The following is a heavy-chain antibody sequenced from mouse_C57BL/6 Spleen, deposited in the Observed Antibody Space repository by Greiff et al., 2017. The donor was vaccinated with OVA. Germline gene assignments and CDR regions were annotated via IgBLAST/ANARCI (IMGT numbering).Heavy chain of an antibody. CDR1: GYAFSSYW. J-gene: IGHJ1*03. CDR3: AREEDSNGYFDV. V-gene: IGHV1-80*01. Sequence: QVQLQQSGAELVKPGASVKISCKASGYAFSSYWMNWVKQRPGKGLEWIGQIYPGDGDTNYNGKFKGKATLTADKSSSTAYMQLSSLTSEDSAVYVCAREEDSNGYFDVWGTGTTVTVSS. CDR2: IYPGDGDT. D-gene: IGHD2-5*01.